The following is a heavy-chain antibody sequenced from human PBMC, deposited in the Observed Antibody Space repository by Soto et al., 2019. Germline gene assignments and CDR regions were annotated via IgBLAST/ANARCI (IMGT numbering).Heavy chain of an antibody. D-gene: IGHD3-10*01. CDR1: GCTFTTYG. CDR3: ASGWFGEFVYQFDY. J-gene: IGHJ4*02. V-gene: IGHV1-18*01. Sequence: ASVKVSCKASGCTFTTYGITWVRQAPGQGLEWMGWISAYNGNTNYAQKFQGRVTMTTDTSTSTAYMELRSLGSDDTAVYYCASGWFGEFVYQFDYWGQGTLVTVSS. CDR2: ISAYNGNT.